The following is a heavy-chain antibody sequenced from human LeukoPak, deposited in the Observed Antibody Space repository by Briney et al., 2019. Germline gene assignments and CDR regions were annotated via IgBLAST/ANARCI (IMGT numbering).Heavy chain of an antibody. Sequence: ASVNVSLKSSGYTFTSYGISWVRPAPGQGLEWMGWISAYNGNTNYAQKLQGRVTMTTDTSTSTAYMELRSLRSDDTAVYYCARGTYKLGDYWGQGTLVTVSS. V-gene: IGHV1-18*01. J-gene: IGHJ4*02. CDR2: ISAYNGNT. CDR1: GYTFTSYG. CDR3: ARGTYKLGDY. D-gene: IGHD1-1*01.